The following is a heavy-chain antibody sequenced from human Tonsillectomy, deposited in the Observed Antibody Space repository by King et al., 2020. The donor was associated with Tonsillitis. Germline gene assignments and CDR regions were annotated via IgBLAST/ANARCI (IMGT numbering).Heavy chain of an antibody. Sequence: VQLVESGGGLVQPGGSLRLSCSASGFTFISYAMHWVRQAPGKGLEYVSAISGNGGSTYYADSVKGRFTISRDNSKITVYLQMSSLRAEDTAGDYCVGFRPTIVKFDYWGQGTLVTVSS. D-gene: IGHD5-12*01. V-gene: IGHV3-64D*06. CDR2: ISGNGGST. J-gene: IGHJ4*02. CDR3: VGFRPTIVKFDY. CDR1: GFTFISYA.